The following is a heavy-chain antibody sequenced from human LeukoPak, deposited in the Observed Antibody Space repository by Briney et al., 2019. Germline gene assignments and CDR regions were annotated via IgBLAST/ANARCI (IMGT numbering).Heavy chain of an antibody. CDR1: GFTFSIYA. J-gene: IGHJ5*02. V-gene: IGHV3-23*01. D-gene: IGHD3-22*01. Sequence: GGSLRLSCAASGFTFSIYAMSWVRQAPGKGLEWVSAISGSGGSTYYADSVKGRFTISRDNSKNTLYLQMNSLRAEDTAVYYCAGDYYDSSGYYGDMYNWFDPWGQGTLVTVSS. CDR2: ISGSGGST. CDR3: AGDYYDSSGYYGDMYNWFDP.